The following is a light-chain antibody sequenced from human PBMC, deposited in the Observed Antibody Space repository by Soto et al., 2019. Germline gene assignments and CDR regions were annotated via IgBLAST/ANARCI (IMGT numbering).Light chain of an antibody. CDR1: QSIYIN. V-gene: IGKV3-15*01. CDR2: GAS. CDR3: QQYNNWPL. J-gene: IGKJ3*01. Sequence: EIVLTQSPGTLSLSPGERATLSCRASQSIYINSLAWYQHKRGQAPRLLIYGASTRATGIPARFSGSGSGTEFSLTISSLQSEDFAVYYCQQYNNWPLFGPGTKVDIK.